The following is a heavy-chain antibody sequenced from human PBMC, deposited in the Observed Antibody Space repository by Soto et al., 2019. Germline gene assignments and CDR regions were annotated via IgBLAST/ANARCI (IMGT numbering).Heavy chain of an antibody. J-gene: IGHJ4*02. CDR2: IYYSGST. V-gene: IGHV4-30-4*01. CDR1: GGSISSGDYY. Sequence: SETLSLTCTVSGGSISSGDYYWSWIRQPPGKGLEWIGYIYYSGSTYYNPSLKSRVTISVDTSKNQFSLTLSSLTAADTAVYYCARYEGGTMFDHWGQGTLVTVSS. D-gene: IGHD2-2*01. CDR3: ARYEGGTMFDH.